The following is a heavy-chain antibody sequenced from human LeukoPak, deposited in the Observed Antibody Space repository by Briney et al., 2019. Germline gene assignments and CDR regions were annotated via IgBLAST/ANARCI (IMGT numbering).Heavy chain of an antibody. CDR2: IYWDDDK. V-gene: IGHV2-5*02. J-gene: IGHJ3*02. CDR3: AHRQLNAGTFGFDI. CDR1: GLSLSTSGVG. Sequence: SGPTLVKPTQTLTLTCTVSGLSLSTSGVGVGWIRQPPGKALEWLALIYWDDDKRYSPSLKSRLTIIKDTSKNQVVLTMTNMDPVDTATYYCAHRQLNAGTFGFDIWGQGTMVTVSS. D-gene: IGHD6-13*01.